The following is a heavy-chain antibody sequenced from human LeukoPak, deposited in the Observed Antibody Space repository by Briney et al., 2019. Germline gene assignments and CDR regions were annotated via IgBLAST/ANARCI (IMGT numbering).Heavy chain of an antibody. J-gene: IGHJ6*03. Sequence: ASVKVSCKASGGTFSSYAISWVRQAPGQGLEWMGRIIPIFGTANYAQKFQGRVTITTDESTSTAYMELSSLKSEDTAVYYCARDLKRVPAAMTSYYYYMDVWGKGTMVTVSS. D-gene: IGHD2-2*01. CDR1: GGTFSSYA. CDR3: ARDLKRVPAAMTSYYYYMDV. CDR2: IIPIFGTA. V-gene: IGHV1-69*05.